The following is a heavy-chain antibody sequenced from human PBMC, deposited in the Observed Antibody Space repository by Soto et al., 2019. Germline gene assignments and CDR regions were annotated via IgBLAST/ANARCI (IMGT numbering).Heavy chain of an antibody. Sequence: GGSLRLSCAASGFTFSSYGMHWVRQAPGKGLEWVAVISYDGSNKYYADSVKGRFTISRDNSKNTLYLQMNSLRAEDTAVYYCAKDSTSSRMVRGVLTIMDVWGKGTTVTVSS. J-gene: IGHJ6*04. D-gene: IGHD3-10*01. V-gene: IGHV3-30*18. CDR3: AKDSTSSRMVRGVLTIMDV. CDR2: ISYDGSNK. CDR1: GFTFSSYG.